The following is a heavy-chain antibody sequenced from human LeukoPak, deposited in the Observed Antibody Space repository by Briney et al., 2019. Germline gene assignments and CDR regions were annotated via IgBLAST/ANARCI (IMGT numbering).Heavy chain of an antibody. J-gene: IGHJ4*02. D-gene: IGHD2-2*02. Sequence: GGSLRLSXAASGFTFDDYTMHWVRRAPGKGLEWVSLISWDGGSTYYADSVKGRFTISRDNSKNSLYLQMNSLRTEDTALYYCAKGVNQLLYAHFDYWGQGTLVTVSS. CDR3: AKGVNQLLYAHFDY. V-gene: IGHV3-43*01. CDR1: GFTFDDYT. CDR2: ISWDGGST.